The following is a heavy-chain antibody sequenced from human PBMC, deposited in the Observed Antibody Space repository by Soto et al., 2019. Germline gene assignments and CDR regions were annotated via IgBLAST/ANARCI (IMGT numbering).Heavy chain of an antibody. CDR1: GGTLSTHT. CDR2: IIPRLGTV. V-gene: IGHV1-69*08. Sequence: QVQLVQSGAEVKEPGSSVKVSCKASGGTLSTHTISWVRQAPGQGLEWMGRIIPRLGTVNYAQKFQGRVTIIADKTTSTAALELSRLRYEDTAVYYCARAGGRSGDYSFDFDYWGQGTLVTVSS. D-gene: IGHD1-26*01. J-gene: IGHJ4*02. CDR3: ARAGGRSGDYSFDFDY.